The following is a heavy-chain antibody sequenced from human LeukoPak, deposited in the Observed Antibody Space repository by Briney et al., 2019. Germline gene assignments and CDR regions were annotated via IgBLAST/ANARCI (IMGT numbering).Heavy chain of an antibody. D-gene: IGHD3-9*01. Sequence: ASVTVSCKASGYTFTSYGISWVRQAPGQGLEGMGWISAYNGNTNYAQKLQGRVTMTTDTSTSTAYMELRSLRSDDTAVYYCARVGVLRYFDWLRKNAFDIWGQGTVVTVSS. CDR1: GYTFTSYG. J-gene: IGHJ3*02. CDR3: ARVGVLRYFDWLRKNAFDI. CDR2: ISAYNGNT. V-gene: IGHV1-18*04.